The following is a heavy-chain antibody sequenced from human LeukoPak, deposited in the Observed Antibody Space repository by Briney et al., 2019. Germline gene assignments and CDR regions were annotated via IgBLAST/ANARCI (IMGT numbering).Heavy chain of an antibody. V-gene: IGHV4-61*01. Sequence: SETLSLTCTVSGGSVSSGSYCWSWIRQPPGKGLEWIGYIYYSGSTNYNPSLKSRVTISVDTSKNQFSLKLSSVTAADTAVYYCARDGGYSYAFNWGQGTLVTVSS. CDR2: IYYSGST. CDR1: GGSVSSGSYC. J-gene: IGHJ4*02. D-gene: IGHD5-18*01. CDR3: ARDGGYSYAFN.